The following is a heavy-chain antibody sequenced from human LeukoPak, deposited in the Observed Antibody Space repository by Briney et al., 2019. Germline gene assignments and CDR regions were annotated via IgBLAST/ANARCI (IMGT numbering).Heavy chain of an antibody. Sequence: GGSLRLSCAASGFTFSSYGIHWVRQAPGKGLEWVAVIWYDESNKFYADSVKGRFTISRDNSKNTLYLQMNSLRVEDTAVYYCEGSWTWGPGTLVTVSS. CDR2: IWYDESNK. CDR3: EGSWT. J-gene: IGHJ5*02. CDR1: GFTFSSYG. D-gene: IGHD6-6*01. V-gene: IGHV3-33*01.